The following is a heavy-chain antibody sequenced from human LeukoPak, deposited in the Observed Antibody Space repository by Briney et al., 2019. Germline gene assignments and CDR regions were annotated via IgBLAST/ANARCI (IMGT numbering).Heavy chain of an antibody. D-gene: IGHD2-2*01. CDR2: INTDGNST. V-gene: IGHV3-74*01. J-gene: IGHJ5*02. Sequence: GGSLRLSCAASGFTFSTYWMHWVRQVPGKGLVWVSRINTDGNSTTYADSVKGRFTVSRDNSKNTLYLQMNSLRAEDTAVYYCAKDSENVVVPAAMGGEYNWFDPWGQGTLVTVSS. CDR3: AKDSENVVVPAAMGGEYNWFDP. CDR1: GFTFSTYW.